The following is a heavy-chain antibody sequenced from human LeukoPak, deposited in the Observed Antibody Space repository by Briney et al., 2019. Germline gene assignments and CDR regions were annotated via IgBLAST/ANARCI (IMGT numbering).Heavy chain of an antibody. CDR2: IRSTAYGGTT. D-gene: IGHD3-10*01. V-gene: IGHV3-49*04. CDR1: GFTFGDYA. CDR3: ARVSWFGELLFHGY. Sequence: GRSLGLSCTASGFTFGDYAMSWVRQAPGKGLEWVGFIRSTAYGGTTEYAASVKGRFSISRDDSKSIAYLQMYGLKSEDTAVYYCARVSWFGELLFHGYWGQGTLVTVSS. J-gene: IGHJ4*02.